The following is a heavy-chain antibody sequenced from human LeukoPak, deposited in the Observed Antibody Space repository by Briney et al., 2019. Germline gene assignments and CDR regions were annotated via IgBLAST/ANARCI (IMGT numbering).Heavy chain of an antibody. Sequence: SENLSLNCTVSGGSIISYYWSWIRPPPGKGLEWIGYIYYSGSTNYNPSLKSRVTISVDTSKNQFSLKLSPVTAADTAVYYCARESGDSSGYRYNWFDPWGQGTLVTVSS. D-gene: IGHD3-22*01. CDR3: ARESGDSSGYRYNWFDP. CDR2: IYYSGST. J-gene: IGHJ5*02. V-gene: IGHV4-59*01. CDR1: GGSIISYY.